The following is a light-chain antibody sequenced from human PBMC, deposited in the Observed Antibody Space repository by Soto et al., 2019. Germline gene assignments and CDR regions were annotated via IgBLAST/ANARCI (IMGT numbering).Light chain of an antibody. CDR2: EVS. J-gene: IGLJ1*01. V-gene: IGLV2-14*01. Sequence: QSALTQPASVSGSPGQSITISCTGTSSDVGGYKYVSWYQQHPGKAPKLMIYEVSNRPSGVSNRFSGSKSGNTASLTISGLQAEDEADYYCSSYTSSSPCVFGTATKVTV. CDR1: SSDVGGYKY. CDR3: SSYTSSSPCV.